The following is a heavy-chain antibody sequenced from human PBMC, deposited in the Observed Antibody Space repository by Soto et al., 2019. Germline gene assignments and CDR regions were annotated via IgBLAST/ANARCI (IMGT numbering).Heavy chain of an antibody. D-gene: IGHD1-26*01. CDR2: TNTGGTT. CDR3: AKGDGLILAV. V-gene: IGHV3-53*02. CDR1: GFTVNSNY. Sequence: VQVLATGGGLIQPGGSLRLSCAASGFTVNSNYMSWVRQAPGEGLQWVSITNTGGTTYYADSVKGRFTVSRDNSKNTLYLQMNSLRAEDTAVYYCAKGDGLILAVWGQGTTVSVSS. J-gene: IGHJ6*02.